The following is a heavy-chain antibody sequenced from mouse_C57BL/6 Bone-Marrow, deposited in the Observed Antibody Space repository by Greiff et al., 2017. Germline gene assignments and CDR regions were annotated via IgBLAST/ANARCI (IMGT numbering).Heavy chain of an antibody. CDR1: GFTFSDAW. CDR3: TRERIFSWYFDV. D-gene: IGHD6-2*01. Sequence: EVKVEESGGGLVQPGGSMKLSCAASGFTFSDAWMDWVRQSPEKGLEWVAEIRNKANNHATYYAESVKGRFTISRDDSKSSVYLQMNSSRAEDTGIYYCTRERIFSWYFDVWGTEATGTVSS. V-gene: IGHV6-6*01. CDR2: IRNKANNHAT. J-gene: IGHJ1*03.